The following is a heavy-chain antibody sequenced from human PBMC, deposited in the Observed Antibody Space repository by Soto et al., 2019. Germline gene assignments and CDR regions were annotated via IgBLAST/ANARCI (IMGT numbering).Heavy chain of an antibody. CDR3: AKNGQPPYYYYGLDV. Sequence: GASVKVSCKASGYTFTRYGISWVRQAPGQGLEWMGRISGYNGDTNYAQKFQDRVSMTIDTSTGTAYMELRSLTSDDTAIYYCAKNGQPPYYYYGLDVWGQGTKVTSP. CDR2: ISGYNGDT. V-gene: IGHV1-18*01. J-gene: IGHJ6*02. CDR1: GYTFTRYG. D-gene: IGHD2-8*01.